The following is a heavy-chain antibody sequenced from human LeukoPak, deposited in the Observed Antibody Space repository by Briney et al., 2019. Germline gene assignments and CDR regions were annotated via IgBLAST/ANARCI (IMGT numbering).Heavy chain of an antibody. V-gene: IGHV4-38-2*02. CDR1: GYSISSGYF. CDR2: VYYDGRT. Sequence: TSETLSLTCTVSGYSISSGYFWDWIRQPPGKGLEWIGTVYYDGRTYYNPSVKSRATLSKDTSDNRFSLDLRSVTAADTAVYYCARVSDGKFLNAFDIWGQGTMVTVSS. J-gene: IGHJ3*02. CDR3: ARVSDGKFLNAFDI. D-gene: IGHD3-3*01.